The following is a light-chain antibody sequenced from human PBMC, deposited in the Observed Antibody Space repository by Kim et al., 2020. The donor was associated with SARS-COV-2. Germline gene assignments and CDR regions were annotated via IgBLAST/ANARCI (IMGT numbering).Light chain of an antibody. CDR2: ATS. Sequence: SASVGDRVIITCRASQDINKFLAWFQQKPGKAPKSLIFATSTLQSGVSSKFSGSGSGTDFTLTISSLQPEDFATYYCQQYKRYPPTFGQGTKVDIK. CDR3: QQYKRYPPT. V-gene: IGKV1-16*02. J-gene: IGKJ1*01. CDR1: QDINKF.